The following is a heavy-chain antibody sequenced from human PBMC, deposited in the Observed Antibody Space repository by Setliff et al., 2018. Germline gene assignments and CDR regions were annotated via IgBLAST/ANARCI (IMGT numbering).Heavy chain of an antibody. D-gene: IGHD6-6*01. J-gene: IGHJ5*02. CDR1: GYSISSGYY. Sequence: KPSETLSLTCAVSGYSISSGYYWGWIRQPPGKGLGWIGSIYHSGSTYYNPSLKSRVTISVDTSKNQFSLKLTSVTAADTAVYYCARHVFGSSSRFYNWFDPWGQGTLVTVSS. CDR2: IYHSGST. CDR3: ARHVFGSSSRFYNWFDP. V-gene: IGHV4-38-2*01.